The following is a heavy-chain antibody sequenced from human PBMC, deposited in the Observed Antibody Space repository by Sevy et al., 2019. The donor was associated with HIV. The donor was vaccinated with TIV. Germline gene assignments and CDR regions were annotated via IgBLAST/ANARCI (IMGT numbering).Heavy chain of an antibody. Sequence: GGSLRLSCAASGFMFSNHAMSWVRQAPGKGLEWLSSISGRSGVTTYYANSVNGRFTISRDNSQNTLFLQLSRLRAEDTSIYYCAKYLLTVAGNFDYWGQGTLVTVSS. V-gene: IGHV3-23*01. CDR3: AKYLLTVAGNFDY. J-gene: IGHJ4*02. CDR2: ISGRSGVTT. CDR1: GFMFSNHA. D-gene: IGHD6-19*01.